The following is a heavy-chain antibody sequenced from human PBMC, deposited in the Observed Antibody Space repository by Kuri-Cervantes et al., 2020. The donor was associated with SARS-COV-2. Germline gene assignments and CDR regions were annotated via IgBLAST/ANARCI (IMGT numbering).Heavy chain of an antibody. V-gene: IGHV4-34*01. CDR3: ARKWGSSSKRGWFDP. CDR2: INDSGST. CDR1: GGSFSGYY. J-gene: IGHJ5*02. D-gene: IGHD6-13*01. Sequence: ESLKISCAVSGGSFSGYYWNWIRQPPGKGLECIGEINDSGSTNYNPSLKSRVTISIDTSNNHFSLKPSSVTAADTAVYYCARKWGSSSKRGWFDPWGQGTLVTVSS.